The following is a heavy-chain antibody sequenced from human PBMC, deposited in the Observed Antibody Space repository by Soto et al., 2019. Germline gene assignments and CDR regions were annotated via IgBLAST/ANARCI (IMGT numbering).Heavy chain of an antibody. D-gene: IGHD1-26*01. J-gene: IGHJ4*02. CDR2: ISGSGGST. Sequence: EVQLLESGGGLVQPGGSLRLSCGASGFTFSSYAMRWVRQAPVKGLEWVSAISGSGGSTYYADSVKGRFTISRDNSKNTLYLQMNILSAEHTSVYYCARRCSGSYYDYWGQGTLVTVSS. CDR3: ARRCSGSYYDY. CDR1: GFTFSSYA. V-gene: IGHV3-23*01.